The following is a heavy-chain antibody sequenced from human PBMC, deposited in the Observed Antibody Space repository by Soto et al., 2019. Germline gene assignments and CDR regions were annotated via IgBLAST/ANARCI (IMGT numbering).Heavy chain of an antibody. J-gene: IGHJ2*01. CDR3: SKTADSYCYFDL. CDR1: GNSFTGYD. Sequence: QVQLVQSGAEVKKPGASVKVSCKASGNSFTGYDMHWVRQAPRQGLEWMGWINPNNGGTNYSQKFQGMVTITRETSISTAYMALSRLTSDDTAFSDGSKTADSYCYFDLWGRGTLVTVAS. CDR2: INPNNGGT. V-gene: IGHV1-2*02. D-gene: IGHD7-27*01.